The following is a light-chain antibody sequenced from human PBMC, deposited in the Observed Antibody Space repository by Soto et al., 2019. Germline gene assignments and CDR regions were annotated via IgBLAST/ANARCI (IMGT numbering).Light chain of an antibody. CDR2: EVS. Sequence: QSALTQPASVSGSPGQSITISCTGTSSDVGGYNYVSWYQQHPGKAPKLMIYEVSNRPSGVSNRCSGSKSGNTASLTISGLQAEDQAEYYCSSYTSSSTLVVLGTGTKLTVL. J-gene: IGLJ1*01. CDR3: SSYTSSSTLVV. V-gene: IGLV2-14*01. CDR1: SSDVGGYNY.